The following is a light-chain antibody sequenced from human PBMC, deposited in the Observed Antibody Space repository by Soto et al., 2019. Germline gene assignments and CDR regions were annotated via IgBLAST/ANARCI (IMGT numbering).Light chain of an antibody. CDR2: AAS. CDR3: QQANSFPIT. V-gene: IGKV1D-12*01. CDR1: QGVSSW. J-gene: IGKJ5*01. Sequence: DIQMTQSPSSVSASVGDSVTITCRASQGVSSWLAWYQKKPGKAPKLLIYAASSLQSGIPSRFSGSGSGTDFALAITSLQPEDFVTYYCQQANSFPITFGQGARLEIK.